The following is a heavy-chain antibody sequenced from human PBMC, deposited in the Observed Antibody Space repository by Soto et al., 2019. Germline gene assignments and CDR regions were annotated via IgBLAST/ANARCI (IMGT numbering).Heavy chain of an antibody. CDR2: MSSNSDTI. D-gene: IGHD5-12*01. Sequence: EVQLVESGGGLVQPGGSLRLSCAASGFTFDTYAMHWLLQAPGKCMEWVSTMSSNSDTIDYADYVKGRFTIYRDNAKNSMDLQMISLSAVDMNLYYCTKDIGDGYNTGLDCWGQGSLVTVSS. V-gene: IGHV3-9*03. CDR1: GFTFDTYA. CDR3: TKDIGDGYNTGLDC. J-gene: IGHJ4*02.